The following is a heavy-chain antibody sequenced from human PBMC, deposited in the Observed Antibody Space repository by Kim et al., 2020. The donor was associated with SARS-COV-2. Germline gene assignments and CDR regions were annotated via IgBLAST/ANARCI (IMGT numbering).Heavy chain of an antibody. CDR3: VRERGRGWGDYGPYYYGMDV. J-gene: IGHJ6*02. CDR2: ISSSSSTI. V-gene: IGHV3-48*02. CDR1: GFTFSSYS. Sequence: GGSLRLSCAASGFTFSSYSMNWVRQAPGKGLEWVSYISSSSSTIYYADSVKGRFTISRDNAKNSLYLQMNSLRDEDTAVYYCVRERGRGWGDYGPYYYGMDVWGQGTTVTVSS. D-gene: IGHD4-17*01.